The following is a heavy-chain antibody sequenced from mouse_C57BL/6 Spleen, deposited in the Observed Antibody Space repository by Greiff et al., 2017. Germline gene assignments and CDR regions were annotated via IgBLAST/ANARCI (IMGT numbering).Heavy chain of an antibody. CDR3: IVYGNYLFAY. V-gene: IGHV14-1*01. CDR1: GFNIKDYY. J-gene: IGHJ3*01. Sequence: EVQLQQSGAELVRPGASVKLSCTASGFNIKDYYMHWVKQRPEQGLEWIGRLDPEDGDTEYAPKFQGKATMTADTSSNTAYLQLSSLTSEDTAVYYCIVYGNYLFAYWGQGTLVTVSA. D-gene: IGHD2-1*01. CDR2: LDPEDGDT.